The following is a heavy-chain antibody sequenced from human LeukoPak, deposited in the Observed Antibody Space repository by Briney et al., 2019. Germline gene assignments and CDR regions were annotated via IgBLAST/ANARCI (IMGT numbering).Heavy chain of an antibody. CDR2: ISWNSGSI. V-gene: IGHV3-9*01. Sequence: HPGGSLRLACAASGFTFDDYAMHWVRQAPGKGLEWVSGISWNSGSIGYADSVKGRFTISRDNAKNSLYLQMNSLRAEDTALYYCAKGGYSYGSSSSFDYWGQGTLVTVSS. J-gene: IGHJ4*02. CDR3: AKGGYSYGSSSSFDY. D-gene: IGHD5-18*01. CDR1: GFTFDDYA.